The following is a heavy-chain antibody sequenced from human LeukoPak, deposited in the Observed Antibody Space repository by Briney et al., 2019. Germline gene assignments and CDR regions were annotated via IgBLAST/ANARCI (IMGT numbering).Heavy chain of an antibody. CDR3: ARVRNWNYVFDY. D-gene: IGHD1-7*01. V-gene: IGHV4-34*01. CDR1: GGSFSGCY. CDR2: INHSGST. J-gene: IGHJ4*02. Sequence: KPSETLSLTCAVYGGSFSGCYWSWIRQPPGKGLEWIGEINHSGSTNYNPSLKSRVTISVDTSKNQFSLKPSSVTAADTAVYYCARVRNWNYVFDYWGQGTLVTVSS.